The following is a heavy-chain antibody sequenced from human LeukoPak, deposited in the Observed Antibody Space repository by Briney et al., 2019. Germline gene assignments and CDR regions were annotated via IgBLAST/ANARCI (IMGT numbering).Heavy chain of an antibody. V-gene: IGHV3-74*01. CDR3: ARDAGGYFDAFDI. Sequence: HAGGSLRLSCAASGFTFSSYAMSWVRQAPGKGLVWVSRINSDGSSTSYADSVKGRFTISRDNAKNTLYLQMNSLRAEDTAVYYCARDAGGYFDAFDIWGQGTMVTVSS. J-gene: IGHJ3*02. CDR1: GFTFSSYA. CDR2: INSDGSST. D-gene: IGHD3-10*01.